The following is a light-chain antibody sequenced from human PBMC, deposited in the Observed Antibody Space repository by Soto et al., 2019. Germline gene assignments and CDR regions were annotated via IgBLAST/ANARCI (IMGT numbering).Light chain of an antibody. CDR1: SSNIGTNY. V-gene: IGLV1-47*01. CDR3: AAWDDSLSGYV. CDR2: RND. Sequence: QAVLTQPPSASATPGQRVTISCSESSSNIGTNYVYWYQHLPGTAPKLLIYRNDQRPSGVPDRFSGSKSGTSASLAISGLRSEDEADYYCAAWDDSLSGYVVGTGTKVTVL. J-gene: IGLJ1*01.